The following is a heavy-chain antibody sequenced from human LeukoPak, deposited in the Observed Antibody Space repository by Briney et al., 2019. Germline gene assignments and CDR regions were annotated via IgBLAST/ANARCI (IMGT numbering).Heavy chain of an antibody. Sequence: SETLSLTCAVYGVSFSGYYWSWIRQPPGKELEWIGEINHSGSTNYNPSLKSRVTISVDTSKNQFSLKLSSVTAADTAVYYCARRHSSGYYSCDFDYWGQGTLVTVSS. V-gene: IGHV4-34*01. CDR3: ARRHSSGYYSCDFDY. CDR2: INHSGST. D-gene: IGHD3-22*01. CDR1: GVSFSGYY. J-gene: IGHJ4*02.